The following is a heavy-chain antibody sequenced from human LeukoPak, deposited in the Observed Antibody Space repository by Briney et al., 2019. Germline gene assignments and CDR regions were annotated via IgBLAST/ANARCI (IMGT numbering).Heavy chain of an antibody. V-gene: IGHV3-11*01. CDR2: ISSSGSTI. CDR3: ARPLGRGDYDYYYYGMDV. D-gene: IGHD4-17*01. Sequence: GGSLRLSCAASGFTFSDYYMSWIRQAPGKGLEWVSYISSSGSTIYYADSVKGRFTISSDNAKNSLYLQMNSLRAEDTAVYYCARPLGRGDYDYYYYGMDVWGQGTTVTVSS. CDR1: GFTFSDYY. J-gene: IGHJ6*02.